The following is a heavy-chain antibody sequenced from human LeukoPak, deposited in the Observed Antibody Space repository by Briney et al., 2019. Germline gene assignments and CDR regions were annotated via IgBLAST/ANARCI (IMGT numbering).Heavy chain of an antibody. CDR1: GFTSSTYW. D-gene: IGHD3/OR15-3a*01. Sequence: GGSLRPSCAASGFTSSTYWMSWVRQAPGKGLEWVAIINQDGSQKYYVDSVKGRFTISRDNAKNSLYLQMDSLRVEDTAVYHCAKDVAWGRMDLWGQGTLATVSS. V-gene: IGHV3-7*01. CDR3: AKDVAWGRMDL. J-gene: IGHJ4*02. CDR2: INQDGSQK.